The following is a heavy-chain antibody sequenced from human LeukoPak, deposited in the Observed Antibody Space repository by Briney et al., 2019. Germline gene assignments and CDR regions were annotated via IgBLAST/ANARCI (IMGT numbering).Heavy chain of an antibody. J-gene: IGHJ6*02. CDR3: ARDGTVLLWFGVLYPSYYYGMDV. Sequence: GASVKVSCKASGYTFTSYYMHWVRQAPGQGLEWMGIINPSGGSTSYAQKFQGRVTMTRDTSTSTVYVELSSLRSEDTAVYYCARDGTVLLWFGVLYPSYYYGMDVWGQGTTVTVSS. CDR2: INPSGGST. D-gene: IGHD3-10*01. V-gene: IGHV1-46*01. CDR1: GYTFTSYY.